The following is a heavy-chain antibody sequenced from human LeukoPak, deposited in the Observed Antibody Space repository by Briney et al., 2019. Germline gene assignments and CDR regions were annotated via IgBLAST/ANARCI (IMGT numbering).Heavy chain of an antibody. CDR2: ISSDSGTI. CDR1: GSIFSSYA. V-gene: IGHV3-48*01. Sequence: PGGSLRLSCAASGSIFSSYAMNWVRQAPGKGLEWISYISSDSGTIYYADSMKGRSTISRDNARNSLYLQMNSLRAEDTAVYYCARDKKGIDYWGQGTLVTVSS. D-gene: IGHD3-10*01. CDR3: ARDKKGIDY. J-gene: IGHJ4*02.